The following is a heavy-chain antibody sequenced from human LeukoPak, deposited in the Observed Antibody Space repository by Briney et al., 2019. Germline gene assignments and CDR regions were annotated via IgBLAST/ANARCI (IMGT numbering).Heavy chain of an antibody. V-gene: IGHV3-33*06. Sequence: GGSLRLSCAASGFTFSSYGMHWVRQAPGKGLEWVAVIWYDGSNKYYADSVKGRFIISRDNSKNTLYLQMNSLRAEDTAVYYCAKVYGSGSYFIYFDYWGQGTLVTVSS. D-gene: IGHD3-10*01. J-gene: IGHJ4*02. CDR3: AKVYGSGSYFIYFDY. CDR2: IWYDGSNK. CDR1: GFTFSSYG.